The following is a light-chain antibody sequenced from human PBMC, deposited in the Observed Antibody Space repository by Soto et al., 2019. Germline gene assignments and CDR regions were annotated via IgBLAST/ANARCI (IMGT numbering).Light chain of an antibody. Sequence: EIVTTQSPATLPVSPGERATLSCRASQSVSSDLAWYQQKPGQPPRLLIYRTSARATGIPARFSGSGSGTEFTLTISSMQSEDFAVYYCQQYYNWLTFGGGTKVDIK. J-gene: IGKJ4*01. CDR1: QSVSSD. CDR3: QQYYNWLT. V-gene: IGKV3-15*01. CDR2: RTS.